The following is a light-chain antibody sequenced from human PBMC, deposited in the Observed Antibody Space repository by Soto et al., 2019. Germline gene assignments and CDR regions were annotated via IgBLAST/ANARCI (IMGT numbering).Light chain of an antibody. CDR3: SPYTSSSTRV. CDR1: SSDVGGYKY. CDR2: DIR. Sequence: QSALTQPASVSGSPGQSITISCTGTSSDVGGYKYVSWYQQHPGKAPKLMIYDIRNRPSWVSNRFSGSKSGNTASLTISGVQAEDEADYYCSPYTSSSTRVFGTGTKLTVL. J-gene: IGLJ1*01. V-gene: IGLV2-14*03.